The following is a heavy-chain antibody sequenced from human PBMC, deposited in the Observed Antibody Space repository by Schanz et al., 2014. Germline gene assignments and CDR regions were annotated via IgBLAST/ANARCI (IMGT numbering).Heavy chain of an antibody. CDR2: VRKKEFSDDTE. J-gene: IGHJ4*02. CDR3: VREGSTTPVAGLRSFDWLGRFDY. CDR1: GFSFSDHA. D-gene: IGHD3-9*01. V-gene: IGHV3-72*01. Sequence: EVQLAESGGGLVQPGGSLRLSCAASGFSFSDHAMDWVRQAAGKGLEWVGRVRKKEFSDDTEEYAASVRGRFTISRDDSKNVVNLQMNGLKTEDTAMYYCVREGSTTPVAGLRSFDWLGRFDYWGQGALVTASS.